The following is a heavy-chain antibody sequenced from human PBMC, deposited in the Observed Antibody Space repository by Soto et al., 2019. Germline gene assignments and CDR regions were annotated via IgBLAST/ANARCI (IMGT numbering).Heavy chain of an antibody. CDR3: GRDLPPVDY. CDR2: ISAYNGNT. J-gene: IGHJ4*02. Sequence: QVQLVQSGAEVKKPGASVKVSCKASGYTFTSYYISWVRQAPGQGLEWMGWISAYNGNTNYAQKLQGRDTMTTDTTTGKDYRERRSRRSDDTAGYYCGRDLPPVDYRGQGTRVTVSS. CDR1: GYTFTSYY. V-gene: IGHV1-18*01.